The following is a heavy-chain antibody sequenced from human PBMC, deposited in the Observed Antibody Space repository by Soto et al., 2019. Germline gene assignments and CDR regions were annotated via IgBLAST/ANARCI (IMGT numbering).Heavy chain of an antibody. CDR2: VNPILSMS. V-gene: IGHV1-69*02. J-gene: IGHJ4*02. D-gene: IGHD3-10*01. Sequence: QVQMVQSGAEVKKPGSSVKVSCKASGDTFSFYTINWVRQAPGLGLEWMGRVNPILSMSNYAQKFQGRVTMTADKSTSTAYMEARRLRSEDTAFYYCATSYGSGYRAFDYWGQGALVTVSS. CDR1: GDTFSFYT. CDR3: ATSYGSGYRAFDY.